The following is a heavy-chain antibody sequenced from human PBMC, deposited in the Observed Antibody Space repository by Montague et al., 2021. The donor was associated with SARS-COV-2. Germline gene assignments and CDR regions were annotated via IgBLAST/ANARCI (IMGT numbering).Heavy chain of an antibody. CDR3: AKSPSGWWLFDY. CDR1: GFTFSSYA. D-gene: IGHD6-19*01. J-gene: IGHJ4*02. V-gene: IGHV3-23*01. Sequence: SLRLSWAASGFTFSSYAMSWVRQAPGKGLEWVSAISGSGGTTWYADSVKGRFTISRDNPKNTLYLQMNSLRAEGTAVYYCAKSPSGWWLFDYWGQGTLVTVSS. CDR2: ISGSGGTT.